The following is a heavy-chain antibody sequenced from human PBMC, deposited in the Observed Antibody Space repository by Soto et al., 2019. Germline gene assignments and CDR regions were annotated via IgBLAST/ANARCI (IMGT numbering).Heavy chain of an antibody. CDR3: ARGPITQTSFIDH. V-gene: IGHV3-30-3*01. CDR1: GFTFSSYP. Sequence: GGSLRLSCEASGFTFSSYPMHWVRQSPGKGLEWVTVISYDGGNQYYADSVKGRFTISRDNSKDTLYLQMHSLRSDDTAVYFCARGPITQTSFIDHWGQGTLVTVSS. J-gene: IGHJ4*02. CDR2: ISYDGGNQ. D-gene: IGHD1-20*01.